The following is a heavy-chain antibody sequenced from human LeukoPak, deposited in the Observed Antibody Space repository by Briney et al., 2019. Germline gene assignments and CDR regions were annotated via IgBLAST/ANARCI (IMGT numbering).Heavy chain of an antibody. CDR3: ARARVNVGYGPLGAFDI. D-gene: IGHD5-18*01. CDR1: GFTVSSNY. Sequence: PGGSLRLSCAASGFTVSSNYMSWVRQAPGKGLEWVSVIYSGGSTYYADSVKGRFTISRDNSKNTLYLQMNSLRAEDTAVYYCARARVNVGYGPLGAFDIWGQGTMVTVSS. CDR2: IYSGGST. V-gene: IGHV3-53*01. J-gene: IGHJ3*02.